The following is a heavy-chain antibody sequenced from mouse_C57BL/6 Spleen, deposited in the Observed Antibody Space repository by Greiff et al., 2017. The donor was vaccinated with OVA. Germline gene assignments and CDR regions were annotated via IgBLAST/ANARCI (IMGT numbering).Heavy chain of an antibody. Sequence: VQLVESGAELARPGASVKLSCKASGYTFTSYGISWVKQRTGQGLEWIGEIYPRSGNTYYNEKFKGKATLTADKSSSTAYMELRSLTSEDSAVYFCAREDYGSSYVSFFAYWGQGTLVTVSA. J-gene: IGHJ3*01. CDR1: GYTFTSYG. V-gene: IGHV1-81*01. D-gene: IGHD1-1*01. CDR3: AREDYGSSYVSFFAY. CDR2: IYPRSGNT.